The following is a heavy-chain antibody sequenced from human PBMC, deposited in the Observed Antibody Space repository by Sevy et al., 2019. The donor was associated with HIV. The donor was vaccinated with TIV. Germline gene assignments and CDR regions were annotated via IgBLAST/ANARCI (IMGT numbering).Heavy chain of an antibody. CDR1: GFTFSSYA. Sequence: GGSLRLSCAASGFTFSSYAMSWVRQAPGKGLEWVSAISGSGGSTYYADSVKGRFTISGDNSKNTLYLQMNSLRAEDTAVYYCAKDWNYYGSGSYYGPGYYYGMDVWGQGTTVTVSS. V-gene: IGHV3-23*01. CDR3: AKDWNYYGSGSYYGPGYYYGMDV. J-gene: IGHJ6*02. D-gene: IGHD3-10*01. CDR2: ISGSGGST.